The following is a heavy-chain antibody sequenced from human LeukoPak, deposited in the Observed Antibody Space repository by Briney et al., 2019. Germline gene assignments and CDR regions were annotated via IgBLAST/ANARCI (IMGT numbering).Heavy chain of an antibody. CDR2: IYYSGNT. J-gene: IGHJ4*02. D-gene: IGHD3-3*01. V-gene: IGHV4-31*03. CDR3: ARAQAQNDFWSGYYIV. CDR1: GGSISSGGYY. Sequence: SETLSLTCTVSGGSISSGGYYWSWIRQHPGKGLEWIGYIYYSGNTYYNPSLKSRVTISVDTSKNQFSLKLSSVTAADTAVYYCARAQAQNDFWSGYYIVWGQGTLVTVSS.